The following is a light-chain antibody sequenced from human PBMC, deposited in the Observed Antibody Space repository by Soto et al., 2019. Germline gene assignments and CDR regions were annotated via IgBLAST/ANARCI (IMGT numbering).Light chain of an antibody. V-gene: IGKV1-5*01. CDR2: DAS. J-gene: IGKJ1*01. Sequence: DIQVTQSPSTLSASVGDRVTIPCRVSQSVSKWLAWYQQNPGKAPMFLINDASTLKSGVPSRCSGSGSRAEFTLTISILQPDDFATYYLQQYNTYSGTFGQGTKVDI. CDR1: QSVSKW. CDR3: QQYNTYSGT.